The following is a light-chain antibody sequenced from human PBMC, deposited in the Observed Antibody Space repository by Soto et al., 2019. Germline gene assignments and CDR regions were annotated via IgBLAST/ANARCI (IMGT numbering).Light chain of an antibody. CDR1: RSLVYSDGNAY. CDR3: MQGTHWPPT. V-gene: IGKV2-30*01. Sequence: DVVMTQSPLSLPVTLGQPATISCRSSRSLVYSDGNAYLNWFHQRPGQSPRRLIYKASNRDSGVPDRVSGSGSGTDFTLHINRVEAEDVGVYYCMQGTHWPPTFGRGTRVEIE. J-gene: IGKJ1*01. CDR2: KAS.